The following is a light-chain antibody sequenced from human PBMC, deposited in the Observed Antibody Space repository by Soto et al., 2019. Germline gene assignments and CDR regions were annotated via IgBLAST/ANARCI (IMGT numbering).Light chain of an antibody. Sequence: DIQMTQSPSSLSASVGDRVTITCRASQGISNYLAWFQQKPWKVPKLLIYTASTLLSGVPSRFSGSGSGTDFTLTISSLQPEDVATYYGQKYDSVPRTFGQGAKVEIK. CDR3: QKYDSVPRT. CDR2: TAS. V-gene: IGKV1-27*01. J-gene: IGKJ1*01. CDR1: QGISNY.